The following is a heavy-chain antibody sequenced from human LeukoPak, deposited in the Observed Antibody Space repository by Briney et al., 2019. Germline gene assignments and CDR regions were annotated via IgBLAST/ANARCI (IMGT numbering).Heavy chain of an antibody. CDR2: ISGSGDST. J-gene: IGHJ4*02. V-gene: IGHV3-23*01. CDR3: AKLKVGARYYFDY. Sequence: GGSLRLSCAASGFTFSNYAMRWVRQAPGKGLEWVSGISGSGDSTYYADSVRGRFTISRDNSKNTLYLQMSSLRAEDTAVYYCAKLKVGARYYFDYWGQGTLVTVSS. D-gene: IGHD1-26*01. CDR1: GFTFSNYA.